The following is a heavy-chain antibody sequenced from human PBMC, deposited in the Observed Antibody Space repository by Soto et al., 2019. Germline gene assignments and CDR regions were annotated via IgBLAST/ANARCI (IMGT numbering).Heavy chain of an antibody. CDR2: ISYDGSNK. Sequence: GGSLRLSCAASGFTFSSYGMHWVRQAPGKGLEWVAVISYDGSNKYYADSVKGRFTISRDNSKNTLYLQMNSLRAEDTAVYYCAKEVGSSWYRRLDYWGQGTLVTVSS. V-gene: IGHV3-30*18. CDR1: GFTFSSYG. D-gene: IGHD6-13*01. CDR3: AKEVGSSWYRRLDY. J-gene: IGHJ4*02.